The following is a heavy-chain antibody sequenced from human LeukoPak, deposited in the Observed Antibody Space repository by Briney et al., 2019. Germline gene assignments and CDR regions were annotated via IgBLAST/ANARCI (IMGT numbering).Heavy chain of an antibody. CDR3: ATSGWRITMVRGVIGNWFDP. CDR2: FDPEDGET. CDR1: GYTLTELS. J-gene: IGHJ5*02. D-gene: IGHD3-10*01. V-gene: IGHV1-24*01. Sequence: ASVTVSCKVSGYTLTELSMHWVRQAPGKGLEWMGGFDPEDGETIYAQKFQGRVTTTEDTSTDTAYMELSSLRSEDTAVYYCATSGWRITMVRGVIGNWFDPWGQGTLVTVSS.